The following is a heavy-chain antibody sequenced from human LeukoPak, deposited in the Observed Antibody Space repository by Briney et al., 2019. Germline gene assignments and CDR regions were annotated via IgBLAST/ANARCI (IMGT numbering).Heavy chain of an antibody. V-gene: IGHV3-74*01. J-gene: IGHJ5*02. Sequence: GGSLRLSCAASGFTFSSYWMNWVRQAPGKGLVWVSRIASDGSSTTYADSVKGRFSISRDNAKNTLYLQMNSLRVEDTAIYYCVRDLPRTSGPWGQGTLVTVSS. CDR3: VRDLPRTSGP. D-gene: IGHD3-10*01. CDR1: GFTFSSYW. CDR2: IASDGSST.